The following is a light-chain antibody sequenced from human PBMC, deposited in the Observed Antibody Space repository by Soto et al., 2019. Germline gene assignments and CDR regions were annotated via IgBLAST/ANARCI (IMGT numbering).Light chain of an antibody. CDR1: SSNIGSNF. Sequence: QSVLTQPPSASGTPGQRVTISCSGSSSNIGSNFVYWYQQLPRTAPKLLIYSNNQRLSGVPDRFSGSTSGTSASLAISGLRSEDEADYYCASWDDSLSGVVFGGGTKVTVL. CDR3: ASWDDSLSGVV. J-gene: IGLJ2*01. CDR2: SNN. V-gene: IGLV1-47*02.